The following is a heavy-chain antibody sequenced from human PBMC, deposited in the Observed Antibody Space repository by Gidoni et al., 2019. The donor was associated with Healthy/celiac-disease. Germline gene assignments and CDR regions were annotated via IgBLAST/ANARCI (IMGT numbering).Heavy chain of an antibody. J-gene: IGHJ6*02. V-gene: IGHV3-23*01. D-gene: IGHD3-16*01. CDR3: AKDGVYYYYGMDV. Sequence: GSGGSTYYADSVKGRFTISRDNSKNTLYLQMNSLRAEDTAVYYCAKDGVYYYYGMDVWGQGTTVTVSS. CDR2: GSGGST.